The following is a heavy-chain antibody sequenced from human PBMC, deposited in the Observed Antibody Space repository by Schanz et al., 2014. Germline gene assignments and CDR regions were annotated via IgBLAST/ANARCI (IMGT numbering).Heavy chain of an antibody. CDR1: GFTFNTSW. D-gene: IGHD4-17*01. J-gene: IGHJ3*02. CDR2: VSRDGSET. V-gene: IGHV3-74*01. CDR3: AKDPHRDYGGKPQTFDI. Sequence: EVQLVTSGGDLVQPGGSLRLSCAASGFTFNTSWFHWVRQPPGKGLLWVSRVSRDGSETTYVDSVKGRFTISRDNSKNTLYLQMSSLRAEDTALYYCAKDPHRDYGGKPQTFDIWGQGTMVTVSS.